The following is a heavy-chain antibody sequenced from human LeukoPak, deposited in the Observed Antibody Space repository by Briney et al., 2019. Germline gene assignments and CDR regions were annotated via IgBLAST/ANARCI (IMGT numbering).Heavy chain of an antibody. CDR2: ISSNGGST. CDR3: VRSLDY. V-gene: IGHV3-64*04. Sequence: GGSLRLSCSASGFTFSSYAMHWVRQAPGKGLEYVSAISSNGGSTYYADSVKGRFTISRDNSQNTVYLQMNSLRVEDTALYYCVRSLDYWGQGTLVTVSS. J-gene: IGHJ4*02. CDR1: GFTFSSYA.